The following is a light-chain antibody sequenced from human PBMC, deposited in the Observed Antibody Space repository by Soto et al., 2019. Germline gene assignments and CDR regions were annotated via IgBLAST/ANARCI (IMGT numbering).Light chain of an antibody. J-gene: IGKJ1*01. CDR2: GAS. V-gene: IGKV3-20*01. CDR3: QQYGSSPWT. CDR1: QSVSNSF. Sequence: EIVLTQSPGTLSLSPGERATLSCRASQSVSNSFLAWYQQKPGQAPRLLVYGASNRATGFPDRFSGSGSETDFTLTISRLETEDFAVYCCQQYGSSPWTFGQGTKVEIK.